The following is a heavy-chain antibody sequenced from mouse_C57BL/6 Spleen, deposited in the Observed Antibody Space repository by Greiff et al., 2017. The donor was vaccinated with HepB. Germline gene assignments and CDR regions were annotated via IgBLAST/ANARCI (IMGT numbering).Heavy chain of an antibody. J-gene: IGHJ3*01. CDR1: GYAFSSSW. CDR3: ARGSGSSYGGFAY. Sequence: QVQLKESGPELVKPGASVKISCKASGYAFSSSWMNWVKQRPGKGLEWIGRIYPGDGDTNYNGKFKGKATLTADKSSSTAYMQLSSLTSEDSAVYFCARGSGSSYGGFAYWGQGTLVTVSA. V-gene: IGHV1-82*01. CDR2: IYPGDGDT. D-gene: IGHD1-1*01.